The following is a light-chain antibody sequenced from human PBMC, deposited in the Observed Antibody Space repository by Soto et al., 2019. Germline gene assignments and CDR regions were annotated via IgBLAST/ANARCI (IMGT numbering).Light chain of an antibody. Sequence: VMTQYPATRSVSPGERATLSCWASETVATKLAWYQQKPGQAPRLLISGASTRAAGISDRFRGSGSGTEFTLPISSLRSEDSAIYYGQQYLEWPTMTFGQGTKVDI. CDR3: QQYLEWPTMT. V-gene: IGKV3-15*01. J-gene: IGKJ1*01. CDR2: GAS. CDR1: ETVATK.